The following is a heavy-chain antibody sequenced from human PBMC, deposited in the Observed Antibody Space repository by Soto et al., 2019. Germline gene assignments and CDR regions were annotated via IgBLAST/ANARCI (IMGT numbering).Heavy chain of an antibody. CDR2: IYYSGST. D-gene: IGHD3-10*01. V-gene: IGHV4-31*03. J-gene: IGHJ6*02. CDR1: GGSISSGGYY. CDR3: ARDGLRITIVRGVPKNYYYGMDV. Sequence: SETLSLTCTVSGGSISSGGYYWSWIRQHPGKGLEWIGYIYYSGSTYHNPSLKSRVTISVDTSKNQFSLKLSSVTAADTAVYYCARDGLRITIVRGVPKNYYYGMDVWGQGTTVTVSS.